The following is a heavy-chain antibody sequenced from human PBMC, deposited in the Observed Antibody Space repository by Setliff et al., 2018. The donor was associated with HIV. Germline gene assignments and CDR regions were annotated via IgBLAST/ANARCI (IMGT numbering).Heavy chain of an antibody. CDR3: AKSSPSIGYITDC. CDR1: GVSISSYY. Sequence: SETLSLTCSVSGVSISSYYWSWIRHSPGKGLEWIGIIFPGGATNYNPSLTSRVPISVDTSKNHLFLKLTSVTTADTAVYFCAKSSPSIGYITDCWGQGAPVTVSS. V-gene: IGHV4-59*01. J-gene: IGHJ4*02. CDR2: IFPGGAT. D-gene: IGHD5-12*01.